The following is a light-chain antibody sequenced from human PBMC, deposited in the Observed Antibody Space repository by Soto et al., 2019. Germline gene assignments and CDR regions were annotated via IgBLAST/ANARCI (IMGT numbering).Light chain of an antibody. J-gene: IGLJ1*01. CDR1: SSNIGYNL. Sequence: QSVLTQPPSVSAAPGQKVTISCSGSSSNIGYNLVSWYQHLPGTAPKLLIYDNDKRPPGISDRFSGSKSGTSATLEIAGLHTGEGADNYGGTWETSWSAYFFGPGTK. CDR3: GTWETSWSAYF. CDR2: DND. V-gene: IGLV1-51*01.